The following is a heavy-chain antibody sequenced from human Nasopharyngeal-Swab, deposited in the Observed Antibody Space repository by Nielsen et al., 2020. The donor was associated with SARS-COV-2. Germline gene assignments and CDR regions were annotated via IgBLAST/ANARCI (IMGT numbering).Heavy chain of an antibody. J-gene: IGHJ3*02. D-gene: IGHD2-15*01. CDR2: MNPNSGNT. V-gene: IGHV1-8*02. CDR3: ARSGDCSGGSCYFAFDI. CDR1: GYTFTSYA. Sequence: ASVKVPCKASGYTFTSYAMHWVRQAPGQRLEWMGWMNPNSGNTGYAQKFQGRVTMTRNTSISTAYMELSSLRSEDTAMYYCARSGDCSGGSCYFAFDIWGQGTMVTVSS.